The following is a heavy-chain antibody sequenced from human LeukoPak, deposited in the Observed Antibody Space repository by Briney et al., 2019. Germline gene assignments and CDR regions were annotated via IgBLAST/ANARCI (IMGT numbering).Heavy chain of an antibody. J-gene: IGHJ4*02. CDR2: ISNSDDST. CDR3: AKATGNLGN. V-gene: IGHV3-23*01. Sequence: TGGSLRLSCAASGFTFSNYAMSWVRQAPGKGLEWASTISNSDDSTYYADSVKGRFTISRDNPKNTLYLQMNSLTAEDTAIYYCAKATGNLGNWGQGTLVTVSS. CDR1: GFTFSNYA. D-gene: IGHD1-1*01.